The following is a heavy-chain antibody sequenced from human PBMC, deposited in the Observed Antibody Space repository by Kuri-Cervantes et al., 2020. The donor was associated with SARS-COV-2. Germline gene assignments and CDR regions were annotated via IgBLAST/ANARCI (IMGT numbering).Heavy chain of an antibody. CDR2: IWYDGKNE. CDR1: GFTFSNYA. V-gene: IGHV3-33*08. Sequence: GGSLRLSCVASGFTFSNYAIHWVRQAPGKGLEWVAVIWYDGKNEYYAGSVKGRFTISRDNSRNTVLLQMNILRAEDTAIYYCARGAANYYMDVWGKGTPVTVSS. J-gene: IGHJ6*03. CDR3: ARGAANYYMDV. D-gene: IGHD3-16*01.